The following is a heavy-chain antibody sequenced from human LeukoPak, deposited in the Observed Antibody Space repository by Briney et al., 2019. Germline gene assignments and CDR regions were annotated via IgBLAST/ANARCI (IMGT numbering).Heavy chain of an antibody. V-gene: IGHV3-30*18. CDR2: ISYDGSNK. D-gene: IGHD3-9*01. CDR1: GFILSSYG. J-gene: IGHJ4*02. Sequence: PGGSLILSCAASGFILSSYGMHWVRQAPGKGLEWVAVISYDGSNKYYADSVKGRFTISRDNSKNTLYLQMNSLRAEDTAVYYCAKDSYLVIKYYFDYWGQGTLVTVSS. CDR3: AKDSYLVIKYYFDY.